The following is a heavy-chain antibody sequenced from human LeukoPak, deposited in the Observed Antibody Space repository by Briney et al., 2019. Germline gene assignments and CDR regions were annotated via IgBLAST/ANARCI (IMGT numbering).Heavy chain of an antibody. CDR2: ISSSGSTI. J-gene: IGHJ4*02. CDR3: ARSHCSGGSCYFDY. CDR1: GFTFSDYY. Sequence: PGGSLRLSCAASGFTFSDYYMSWIRQAPGKGLEWVSYISSSGSTIYYADSVKGRFTISRDNAKNSLYLQLNSLRAEDTAVYYCARSHCSGGSCYFDYWGQGTLVTVSS. V-gene: IGHV3-11*01. D-gene: IGHD2-15*01.